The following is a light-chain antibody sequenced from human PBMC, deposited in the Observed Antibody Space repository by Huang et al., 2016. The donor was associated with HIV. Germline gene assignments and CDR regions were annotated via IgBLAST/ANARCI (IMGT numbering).Light chain of an antibody. J-gene: IGKJ5*01. CDR3: LQRKYWPPIT. V-gene: IGKV3-11*01. Sequence: ETVLTQSPATLSLSPGERATLSCRASQSVNSYLAWYQQKPGQTPRLLIYDASNRATGIPARFSGSGSGTDFTLTISSLEPEDFAVYYCLQRKYWPPITFGQGTRLEIK. CDR1: QSVNSY. CDR2: DAS.